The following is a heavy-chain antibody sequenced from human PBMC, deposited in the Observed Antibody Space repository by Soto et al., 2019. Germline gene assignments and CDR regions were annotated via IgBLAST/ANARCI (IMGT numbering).Heavy chain of an antibody. Sequence: QVQLQESGPGLVKPSETLSLTCTVSGGSVSSDISYYWTWIRQPPGKGLEWIGHIYNNGNTNYNPXLXSXXTISLDTSKNQFTLMLTSVTAADTALYYCASEYNPWRQGTLVTVSS. V-gene: IGHV4-61*01. J-gene: IGHJ5*02. D-gene: IGHD1-1*01. CDR3: ASEYNP. CDR1: GGSVSSDISYY. CDR2: IYNNGNT.